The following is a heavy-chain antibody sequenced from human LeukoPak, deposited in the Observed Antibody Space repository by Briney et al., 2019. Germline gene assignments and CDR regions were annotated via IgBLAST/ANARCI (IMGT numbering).Heavy chain of an antibody. Sequence: SETLSLTCTVSGGSISSSSYYWGWIRQPPGKGLEWIGEINHSGSTNYNPSLKSRVTISVDTSKNQFSLKLSSVTAADTAVYYCARPYYYDSSAGFPYWGQGTLVTVSS. CDR2: INHSGST. CDR3: ARPYYYDSSAGFPY. V-gene: IGHV4-39*07. D-gene: IGHD3-22*01. J-gene: IGHJ4*02. CDR1: GGSISSSSYY.